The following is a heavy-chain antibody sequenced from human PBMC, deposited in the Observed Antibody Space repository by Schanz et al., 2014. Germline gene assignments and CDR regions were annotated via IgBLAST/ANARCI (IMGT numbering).Heavy chain of an antibody. V-gene: IGHV3-23*04. CDR2: IGVDGTTT. CDR1: GFNFDAVA. J-gene: IGHJ3*02. Sequence: EVQLVESGGGLVQPGGSLRLSCVGSGFNFDAVAMHWVRQAPGRGLEWVSVIGVDGTTTYYADSVKGRFTISRDNSKNTLYLEMNSLRAEDTAVYYCARDGYSVVVISPTESFDIWGQGTMVTVSP. CDR3: ARDGYSVVVISPTESFDI. D-gene: IGHD2-21*01.